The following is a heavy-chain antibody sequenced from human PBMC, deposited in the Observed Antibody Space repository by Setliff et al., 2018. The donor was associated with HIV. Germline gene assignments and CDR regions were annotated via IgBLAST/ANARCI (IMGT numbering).Heavy chain of an antibody. CDR1: GDSISSDFY. D-gene: IGHD1-7*01. CDR2: IYTNGRT. CDR3: ASANWNYLGYWFDP. J-gene: IGHJ5*02. V-gene: IGHV4-61*09. Sequence: SETLSLTCTVSGDSISSDFYWSWIRQPAGKGLEWIGHIYTNGRTNYNPPLKSRVTISVDPSKNQFSLKLSSVTATDTAMYYCASANWNYLGYWFDPWGQGTLVTVSS.